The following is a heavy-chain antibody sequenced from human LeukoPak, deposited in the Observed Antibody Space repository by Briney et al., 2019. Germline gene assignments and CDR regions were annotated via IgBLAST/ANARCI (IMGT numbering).Heavy chain of an antibody. CDR1: GFTLRSVG. CDR3: AKVYSSGWYFN. V-gene: IGHV3-23*01. D-gene: IGHD6-19*01. CDR2: IRGSVGGT. Sequence: GGSLRLSCAPSGFTLRSVGTSGVREARREGREWVSAIRGSVGGTHYTNPVKVRFTISKDNSKTTLYLQMNSLRAEDTAVYYCAKVYSSGWYFNWGQGTMVTVSS. J-gene: IGHJ3*01.